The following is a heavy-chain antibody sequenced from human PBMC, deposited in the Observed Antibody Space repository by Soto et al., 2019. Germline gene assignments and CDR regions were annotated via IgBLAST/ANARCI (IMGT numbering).Heavy chain of an antibody. J-gene: IGHJ4*02. CDR2: IYYSGST. CDR3: ARQILWFGELLLYYFDY. Sequence: SETLSLTCTVSGGSISSSSYYWGWIRQPPGKGLEWIGSIYYSGSTYYNPSLKSRVTISVDTSKNQFSLKLSSVTAADTAVYYCARQILWFGELLLYYFDYWGQGTLVTVSS. V-gene: IGHV4-39*01. CDR1: GGSISSSSYY. D-gene: IGHD3-10*01.